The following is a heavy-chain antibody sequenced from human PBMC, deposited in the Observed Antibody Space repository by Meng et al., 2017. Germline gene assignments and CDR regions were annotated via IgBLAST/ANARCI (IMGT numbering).Heavy chain of an antibody. J-gene: IGHJ4*02. CDR1: GGTFSSYS. D-gene: IGHD3-22*01. CDR3: AVTYYYDSSGYYYNFDY. Sequence: GRRGEAWAEVKKPGSSVKVSCKASGGTFSSYSISWVRQAPGQGLEWMGGIIPIFGTANYAQKFQGRVTITADKSTSTAYMELSSLRSEDTAVYYCAVTYYYDSSGYYYNFDYWGQGTLVTVSS. CDR2: IIPIFGTA. V-gene: IGHV1-69*06.